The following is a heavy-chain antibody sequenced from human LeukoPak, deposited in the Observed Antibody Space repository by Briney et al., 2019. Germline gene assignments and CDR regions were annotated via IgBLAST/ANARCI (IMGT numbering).Heavy chain of an antibody. J-gene: IGHJ4*02. D-gene: IGHD4-17*01. V-gene: IGHV1-2*06. CDR2: INPNSGGT. CDR1: GYTFTGYY. Sequence: ASVKVSCKASGYTFTGYYMHWVRQTPGQGLEWMGRINPNSGGTNYAQEFQGRVTMTRDTSISTAYMELSRLRSDDTAVYYCARYKFRTVTTSAPLGYWGQGTLVTVSS. CDR3: ARYKFRTVTTSAPLGY.